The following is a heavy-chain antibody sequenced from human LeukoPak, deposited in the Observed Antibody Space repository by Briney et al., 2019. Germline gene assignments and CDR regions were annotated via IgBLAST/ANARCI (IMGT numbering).Heavy chain of an antibody. CDR1: GYTFTTYG. J-gene: IGHJ4*02. CDR3: ARVRDSAMEN. D-gene: IGHD5-18*01. V-gene: IGHV1-18*01. CDR2: ISADNANT. Sequence: RASVTVSCKASGYTFTTYGFNWVRQAPGQGLEWMGCISADNANTNYAQKLQGRVTMTTDTSTSTDYMELRSLRSDDTAVYYCARVRDSAMENWGQGTLVTVSS.